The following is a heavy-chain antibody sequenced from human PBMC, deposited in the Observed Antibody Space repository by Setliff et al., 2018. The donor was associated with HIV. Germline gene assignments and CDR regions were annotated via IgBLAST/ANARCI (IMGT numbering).Heavy chain of an antibody. D-gene: IGHD4-17*01. CDR2: IYYSGSA. V-gene: IGHV4-61*08. CDR1: GGSISSGDYS. CDR3: ARTAYDYGDYADEDYYYGMDV. Sequence: SETLSLTCTVSGGSISSGDYSWSWIRQPPGRGLEWIGYIYYSGSASYNPSLKSRVTITVDTSKDQFSLKLSSVTAADTAVYYCARTAYDYGDYADEDYYYGMDVWGQGTTVTVSS. J-gene: IGHJ6*02.